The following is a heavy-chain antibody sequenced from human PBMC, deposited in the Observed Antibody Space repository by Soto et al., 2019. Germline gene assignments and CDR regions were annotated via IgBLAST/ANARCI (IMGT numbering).Heavy chain of an antibody. CDR1: GGSFSGYY. D-gene: IGHD3-10*01. Sequence: SETLSLTCAVYGGSFSGYYWSWIRQPPGKGLEWIGEINHSGSTNYNPSLKSRVTISVDTSKNQFSLKLSSVTAADTAVYYCARARPLLWFGELLHNYFDYWGQGTLVTVSS. V-gene: IGHV4-34*01. J-gene: IGHJ4*02. CDR3: ARARPLLWFGELLHNYFDY. CDR2: INHSGST.